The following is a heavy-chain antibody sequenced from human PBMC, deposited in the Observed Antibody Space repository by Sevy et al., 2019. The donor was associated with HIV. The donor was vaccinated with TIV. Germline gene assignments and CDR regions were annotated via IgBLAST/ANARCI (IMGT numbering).Heavy chain of an antibody. CDR2: IYSDGRT. D-gene: IGHD3-22*01. Sequence: GGSLRLSCAASGLSVSDNYMNWVRQAPGKGLELVSVIYSDGRTYYPDSVKGRFSISRDNSKNTLYLHMKSLRPEDTAVYYCARDRYYVASGYYYYYYGMDVWGQGTTVTVSS. V-gene: IGHV3-66*01. CDR3: ARDRYYVASGYYYYYYGMDV. CDR1: GLSVSDNY. J-gene: IGHJ6*02.